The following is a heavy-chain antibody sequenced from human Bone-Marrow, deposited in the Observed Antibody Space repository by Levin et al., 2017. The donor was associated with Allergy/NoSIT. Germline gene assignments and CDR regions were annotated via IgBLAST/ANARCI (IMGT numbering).Heavy chain of an antibody. Sequence: ASVKVSCKASGYTFTGYYMHWVRQAPGQGLEWMGWINPNSGGTNYAQKFQGRVTMTRDTSISTAYMELSRLRSDDTAVYYCARDLGMTTVTIFDYWGQGTLVTVSS. CDR3: ARDLGMTTVTIFDY. J-gene: IGHJ4*02. V-gene: IGHV1-2*02. CDR2: INPNSGGT. CDR1: GYTFTGYY. D-gene: IGHD4-17*01.